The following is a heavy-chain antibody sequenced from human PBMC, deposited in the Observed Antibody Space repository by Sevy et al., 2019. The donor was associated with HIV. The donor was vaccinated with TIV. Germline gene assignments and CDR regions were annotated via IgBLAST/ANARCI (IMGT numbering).Heavy chain of an antibody. D-gene: IGHD3-10*01. CDR2: IYYSGIT. CDR1: RGSISHADSY. CDR3: GRSTVWFXXLX. V-gene: IGHV4-30-4*01. Sequence: SETLSLTCTVSRGSISHADSYWNWIRQPPGEGLEWIGYIYYSGITYYNPSLRSRLSISVDTSQNQFFLQVTSLTAADSAIYYCGRSTVWFXXLXXXQGTPVTVSS. J-gene: IGHJ4*02.